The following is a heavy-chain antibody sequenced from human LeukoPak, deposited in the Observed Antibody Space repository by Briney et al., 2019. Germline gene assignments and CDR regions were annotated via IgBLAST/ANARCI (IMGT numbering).Heavy chain of an antibody. CDR3: ARSRELLDFDT. J-gene: IGHJ4*02. D-gene: IGHD3-10*01. Sequence: AASVKVSCKTSGYTFSDYTIHWVRQAPRQRLEWMGWINPSSNAANYAQRFEGRVSLTRDTSISTADMVLTSLTSDDTGVYYCARSRELLDFDTWGQGTLVSVSS. CDR1: GYTFSDYT. V-gene: IGHV1-2*02. CDR2: INPSSNAA.